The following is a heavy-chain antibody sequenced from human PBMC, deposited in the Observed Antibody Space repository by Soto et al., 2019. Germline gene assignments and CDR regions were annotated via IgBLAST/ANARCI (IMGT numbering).Heavy chain of an antibody. V-gene: IGHV3-72*01. CDR2: SRNKPKKYTT. CDR3: ARISAAVSNAFDI. Sequence: PGGSLRLSCAGSGFRFSDHYMDWVRQAPGKGLEWVGRSRNKPKKYTTEYAASVKGRFTISRDDSKNSLYLQMNSLKTEDTAVYYWARISAAVSNAFDIWGQGTMVTVSS. D-gene: IGHD6-13*01. J-gene: IGHJ3*02. CDR1: GFRFSDHY.